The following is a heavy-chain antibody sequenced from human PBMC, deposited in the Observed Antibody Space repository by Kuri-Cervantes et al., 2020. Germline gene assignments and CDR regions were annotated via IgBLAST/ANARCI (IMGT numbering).Heavy chain of an antibody. CDR2: IYHSGST. J-gene: IGHJ4*02. V-gene: IGHV4-38-2*02. D-gene: IGHD5-18*01. CDR3: ARRGYSYGDFDY. Sequence: SETLSLTCTVSGYSISSGYYWGWIRQPPGKGLEWIGSIYHSGSTYCNPSLKSRATISVDTSKNQFSLKLSSVTAADTAVYYCARRGYSYGDFDYWGQGTLVTVSS. CDR1: GYSISSGYY.